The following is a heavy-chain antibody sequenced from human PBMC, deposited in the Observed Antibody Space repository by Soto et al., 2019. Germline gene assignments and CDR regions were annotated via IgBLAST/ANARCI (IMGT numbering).Heavy chain of an antibody. D-gene: IGHD5-12*01. CDR3: ASVAI. CDR1: GFTFSNYW. V-gene: IGHV3-7*01. J-gene: IGHJ4*02. CDR2: IKQDVTEK. Sequence: EVQLVESGGGLVQPGGSLRLSCAASGFTFSNYWMSWVRQAPGKGLEWVANIKQDVTEKNYVDSVRGRFTISRDNAKNSLDLQMNSLTAEDTSVYYCASVAIWGQGTLVTVSS.